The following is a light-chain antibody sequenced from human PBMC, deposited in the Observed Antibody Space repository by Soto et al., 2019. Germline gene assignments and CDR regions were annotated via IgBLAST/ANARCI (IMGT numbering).Light chain of an antibody. CDR1: QSISSW. J-gene: IGKJ2*01. V-gene: IGKV1-5*01. Sequence: DLQMTQSPSTLSASVGDRVTITCRASQSISSWLAWYQQKPGKAPKLLIYDASSLQSGVPSRFSGSGSGTEFTLTISSLQPDDFATYYCQRYGGYFGQGTKLEIK. CDR3: QRYGGY. CDR2: DAS.